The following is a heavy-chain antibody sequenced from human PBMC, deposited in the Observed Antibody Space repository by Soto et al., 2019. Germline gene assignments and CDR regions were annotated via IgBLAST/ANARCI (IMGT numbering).Heavy chain of an antibody. D-gene: IGHD2-2*01. CDR1: GFSFTRYG. V-gene: IGHV3-30*03. CDR2: ISDDGRNL. Sequence: GGSLRLSCAASGFSFTRYGMHWVRQAPGKGLEWVAVISDDGRNLHYGDSVKGRFTISRDNSKNTLYLQMNSLRAEDTAVYYCARGASAYCSSTSCYDGGAYYYYYGMDVWGQGTTVTVSS. CDR3: ARGASAYCSSTSCYDGGAYYYYYGMDV. J-gene: IGHJ6*02.